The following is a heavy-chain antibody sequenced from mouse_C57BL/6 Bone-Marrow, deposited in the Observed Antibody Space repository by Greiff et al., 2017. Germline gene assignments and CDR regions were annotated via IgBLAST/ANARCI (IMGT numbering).Heavy chain of an antibody. CDR2: IDPETGGT. D-gene: IGHD1-1*01. CDR1: GYTFTDYE. CDR3: TRSPLSVDYFDY. Sequence: QVQLQQSGAELVRPGASVTLSCKASGYTFTDYEMHWVKQTPVHGLEWIGAIDPETGGTAYNQKFKGKAILTADKSSSTAYMELRSLTSEDSAVYSCTRSPLSVDYFDYWGQGTTLTVSS. J-gene: IGHJ2*01. V-gene: IGHV1-15*01.